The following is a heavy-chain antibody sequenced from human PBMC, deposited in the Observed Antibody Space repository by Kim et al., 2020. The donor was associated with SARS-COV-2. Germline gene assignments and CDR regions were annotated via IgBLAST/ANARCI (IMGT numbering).Heavy chain of an antibody. D-gene: IGHD3-10*01. CDR3: ARGHYYGSGSPIDY. J-gene: IGHJ4*02. V-gene: IGHV4-34*01. Sequence: NPSLKSRVTISVDTSKNQFSLKLSSVTAADTAVYYCARGHYYGSGSPIDYWGQGTLVTVSS.